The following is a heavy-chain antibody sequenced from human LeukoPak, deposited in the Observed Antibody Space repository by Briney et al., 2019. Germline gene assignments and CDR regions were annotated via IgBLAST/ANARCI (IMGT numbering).Heavy chain of an antibody. J-gene: IGHJ4*02. CDR2: IYTSGST. V-gene: IGHV4-4*07. CDR1: GGPISSYY. Sequence: SETLSLTCTVSGGPISSYYWSWIRQPAGEGLEWIGRIYTSGSTNYNPSLKSRVTMSVDTSKNQFSLKLSSVTAADTAVYYCARDQRPYDSSGYYLTNFDYWGQGTLVTVSS. D-gene: IGHD3-22*01. CDR3: ARDQRPYDSSGYYLTNFDY.